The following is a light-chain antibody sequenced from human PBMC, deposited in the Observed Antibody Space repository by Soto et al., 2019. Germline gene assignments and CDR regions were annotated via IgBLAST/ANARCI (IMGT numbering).Light chain of an antibody. Sequence: EIVLTQSPGTLSLSPGERATLSCRASQSVSISYLVWYQQKPGQAPRLLIYGASSRATGIPDRFSGSGSGTDFTLTISRLEPEDFAVYYCQQYISSPRTFGGGTKVEI. CDR3: QQYISSPRT. CDR1: QSVSISY. CDR2: GAS. J-gene: IGKJ4*01. V-gene: IGKV3-20*01.